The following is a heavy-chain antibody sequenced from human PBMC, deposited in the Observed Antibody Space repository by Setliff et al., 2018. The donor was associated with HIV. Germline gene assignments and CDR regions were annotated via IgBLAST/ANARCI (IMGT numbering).Heavy chain of an antibody. CDR3: AREATIFGVVMPYFDY. V-gene: IGHV4-61*02. Sequence: KTSETLSLTCTVSGGSISGANYYWTWIRQPAGKGLEWIGRIYSSGSTNYNPSLKSRVTISIGTSKNQFSLKLSSVTAADTAVYYCAREATIFGVVMPYFDYWGQGTLVTVSS. CDR1: GGSISGANYY. D-gene: IGHD3-3*01. CDR2: IYSSGST. J-gene: IGHJ4*02.